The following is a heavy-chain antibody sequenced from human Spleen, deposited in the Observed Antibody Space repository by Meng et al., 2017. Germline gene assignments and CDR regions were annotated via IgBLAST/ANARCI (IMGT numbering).Heavy chain of an antibody. J-gene: IGHJ4*02. CDR1: GYTFTSYY. V-gene: IGHV1-46*01. CDR2: INPSDGST. CDR3: TRVNSGSWYEDY. Sequence: ASVTVSCKASGYTFTSYYMHWVRQAPGQGLEWMGLINPSDGSTTYAEKFQDRVTMTRDTSTSTLYMDLSSLRSEDTAIYYCTRVNSGSWYEDYWGQGTLVTVSS. D-gene: IGHD6-13*01.